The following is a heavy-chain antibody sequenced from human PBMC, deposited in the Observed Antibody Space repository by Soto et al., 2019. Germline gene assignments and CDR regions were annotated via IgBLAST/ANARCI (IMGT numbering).Heavy chain of an antibody. J-gene: IGHJ3*02. CDR1: GGSISSYY. CDR3: ARVADIVVVPAAMSAFDI. Sequence: SETLSLTCTVSGGSISSYYWSWIRQPPGKGLEWIGYIYYSGSTNYNPSLKSRVTISVDTSMNQFSLKLSSVTAADTAVYYCARVADIVVVPAAMSAFDIWGQGTMVTVSS. D-gene: IGHD2-2*01. CDR2: IYYSGST. V-gene: IGHV4-59*01.